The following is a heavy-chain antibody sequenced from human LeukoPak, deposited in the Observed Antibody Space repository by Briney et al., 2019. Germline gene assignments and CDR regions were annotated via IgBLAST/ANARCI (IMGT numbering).Heavy chain of an antibody. CDR3: GSTVVSRIDY. Sequence: SETLSLTCTVSGGSISSSSYYWGWIRQPPGKGLEWIGSIYYRGSTYYNPSLKSRVTISVDTSKNQFSLKLSSVTAADTAVYYCGSTVVSRIDYWGQGTLVTVSS. D-gene: IGHD4-23*01. CDR2: IYYRGST. CDR1: GGSISSSSYY. V-gene: IGHV4-39*01. J-gene: IGHJ4*02.